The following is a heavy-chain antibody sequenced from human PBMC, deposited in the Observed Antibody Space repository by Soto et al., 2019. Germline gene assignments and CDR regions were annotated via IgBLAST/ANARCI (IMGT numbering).Heavy chain of an antibody. V-gene: IGHV3-48*02. Sequence: GGSLRLSCAASGFTFSSYSMNWVRQAPGKGLEWVSYISSSSSTIYYADSVKGRFTISRDNAKNSLYLQMNSLRDEDTAVYYCAREGYYDSSGYYYWYFDLWGRGTLVTVSS. CDR2: ISSSSSTI. CDR3: AREGYYDSSGYYYWYFDL. D-gene: IGHD3-22*01. J-gene: IGHJ2*01. CDR1: GFTFSSYS.